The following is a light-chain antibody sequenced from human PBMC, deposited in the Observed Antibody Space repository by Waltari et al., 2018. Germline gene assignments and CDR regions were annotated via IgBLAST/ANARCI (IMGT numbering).Light chain of an antibody. CDR1: RSNIGTNT. CDR3: ASWDDSLNGPV. J-gene: IGLJ3*02. Sequence: QSVLTQPPSASGTPGQRVTISCSGSRSNIGTNTVNWYQQRPGAAPKVLIYRNNQRPSGVPDGFSGSNSVTSASLAIRGLQSEDEAAYVCASWDDSLNGPVFGGGTTLTVL. V-gene: IGLV1-44*01. CDR2: RNN.